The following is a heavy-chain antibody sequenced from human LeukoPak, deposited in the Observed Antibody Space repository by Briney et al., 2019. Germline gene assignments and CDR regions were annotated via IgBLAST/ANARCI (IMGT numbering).Heavy chain of an antibody. V-gene: IGHV1-69*04. Sequence: EASVKVSCKASGGTFSSYAISWVRQAPGQGLEWMGRIIPILGIANYAQKFQGRVTITADKSTSTAYMELSSLRSEDTAVYYCARSDSNGYPQLFDYWGQGTLVTVSS. J-gene: IGHJ4*02. CDR2: IIPILGIA. CDR1: GGTFSSYA. CDR3: ARSDSNGYPQLFDY. D-gene: IGHD3-22*01.